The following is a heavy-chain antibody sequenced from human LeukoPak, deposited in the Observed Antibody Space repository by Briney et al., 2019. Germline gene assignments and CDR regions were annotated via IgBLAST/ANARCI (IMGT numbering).Heavy chain of an antibody. CDR2: ISSSSSYI. Sequence: GGSLRLSCAASGFTFSSYSMNWVRQAPGKGLEWVSSISSSSSYIYYADSVKGRFTISRNNAKNSLYLQMNSLRAEDTAVYYCARDFPRRGRIVVVPAAYYYYYGMDVWGQGTTVTVSS. V-gene: IGHV3-21*01. CDR1: GFTFSSYS. J-gene: IGHJ6*02. D-gene: IGHD2-2*01. CDR3: ARDFPRRGRIVVVPAAYYYYYGMDV.